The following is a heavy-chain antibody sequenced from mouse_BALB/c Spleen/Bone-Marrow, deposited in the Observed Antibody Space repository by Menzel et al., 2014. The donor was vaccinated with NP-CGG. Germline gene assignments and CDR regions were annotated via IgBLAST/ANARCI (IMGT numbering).Heavy chain of an antibody. CDR3: ARGSYYEGAMDY. CDR1: GFSLTSYG. Sequence: QVQLKESGPGLVAPSQSLSITCTVSGFSLTSYGVHWVRQPPGKVLEWLGVIWAGGSTNYNSALMSRLSISKDNSKSQVFLKMNSLQTHDTAMYYCARGSYYEGAMDYWGQGTSVTVSS. J-gene: IGHJ4*01. CDR2: IWAGGST. V-gene: IGHV2-9*02. D-gene: IGHD1-1*01.